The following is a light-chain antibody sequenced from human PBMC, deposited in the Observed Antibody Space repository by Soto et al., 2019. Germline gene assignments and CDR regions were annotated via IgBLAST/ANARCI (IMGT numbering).Light chain of an antibody. CDR1: QSISSY. CDR3: QQSYITPWT. V-gene: IGKV1-39*01. J-gene: IGKJ1*01. CDR2: AAS. Sequence: DIQMTQSPSSLSASVGDRVTITCRASQSISSYFNWYQQKPGKAPKLLIYAASSLKSGVPSRFSGSGSGTDFTLTISSLQPEDFATYYCQQSYITPWTFGQGTKVEIK.